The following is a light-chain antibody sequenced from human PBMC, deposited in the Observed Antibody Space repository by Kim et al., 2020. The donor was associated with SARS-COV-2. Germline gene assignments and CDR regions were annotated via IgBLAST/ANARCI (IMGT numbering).Light chain of an antibody. CDR3: TSYAGSNNLGV. CDR2: EVS. CDR1: ISDVGGYNY. V-gene: IGLV2-8*01. Sequence: SVPYACPVTISDVGGYNYVSCYQQHPGNAPEVMIYEVSKRPSGVPDRFSVSKSGNTASLTVSGLQAEDEADYYCTSYAGSNNLGVFGTGTKVTVL. J-gene: IGLJ1*01.